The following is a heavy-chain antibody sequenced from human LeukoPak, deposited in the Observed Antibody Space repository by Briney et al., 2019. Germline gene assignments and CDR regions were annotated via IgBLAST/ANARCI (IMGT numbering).Heavy chain of an antibody. D-gene: IGHD3-10*02. Sequence: QSGGSLRLSCAASGFTFSTYAMSWVRQIPGKGLEWVSAISGSDDGTYYADSVKGRFTISRDNAKNSLYLQMNSLRAEDTAVYYCAELGITMIGGVWGKGTTVTISS. CDR1: GFTFSTYA. V-gene: IGHV3-23*01. CDR2: ISGSDDGT. J-gene: IGHJ6*04. CDR3: AELGITMIGGV.